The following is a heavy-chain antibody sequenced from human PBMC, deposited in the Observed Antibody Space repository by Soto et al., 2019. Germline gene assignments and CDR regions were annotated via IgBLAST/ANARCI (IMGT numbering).Heavy chain of an antibody. D-gene: IGHD4-4*01. V-gene: IGHV3-15*07. CDR1: GFTFSNAW. J-gene: IGHJ6*02. Sequence: GGSLRLSCAASGFTFSNAWMNWVRQAPGKGLEWVGRIKSKTDGGTTDYAAPVKGRFTISRDDSKNTLYLQMNSLKTEDTAVYYCTRPMYSKLHSRYYYYYGMDVWGQGTTVTVS. CDR2: IKSKTDGGTT. CDR3: TRPMYSKLHSRYYYYYGMDV.